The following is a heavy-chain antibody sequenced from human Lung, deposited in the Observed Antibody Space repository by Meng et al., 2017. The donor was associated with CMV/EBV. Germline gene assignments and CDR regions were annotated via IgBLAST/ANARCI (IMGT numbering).Heavy chain of an antibody. Sequence: ESXKISXTGTGFTFGSYSMSWVRQPPGQGLEWVSGISTYGRNIFYADSVTGRFTISRDNAKNSVYLQMDRLRAEDTAVYDCVRFSEAYHPGAGSSYISAHVDFWGQGAXVTVSS. CDR1: GFTFGSYS. D-gene: IGHD3-16*01. CDR3: VRFSEAYHPGAGSSYISAHVDF. J-gene: IGHJ4*02. V-gene: IGHV3-21*06. CDR2: ISTYGRNI.